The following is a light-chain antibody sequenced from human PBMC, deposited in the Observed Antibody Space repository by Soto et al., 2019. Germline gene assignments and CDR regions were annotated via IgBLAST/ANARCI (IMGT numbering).Light chain of an antibody. Sequence: EIVLTQSPGTLSLSPGERATLSCRASQSVSSSYLAWYQQKPGQAPRLLIYGASSRTTGIPDRFSGSGSGTEFTLTISRLEPEDFAVYYCQQHGSSPPTFGGGTKVEIK. CDR3: QQHGSSPPT. CDR1: QSVSSSY. CDR2: GAS. V-gene: IGKV3-20*01. J-gene: IGKJ4*01.